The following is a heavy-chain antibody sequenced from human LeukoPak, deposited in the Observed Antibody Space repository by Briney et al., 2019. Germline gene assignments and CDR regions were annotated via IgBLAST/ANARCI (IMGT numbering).Heavy chain of an antibody. J-gene: IGHJ3*02. CDR1: GYTFTSYG. CDR3: ARDSSSWYDDAFDN. V-gene: IGHV1-18*01. CDR2: ISAYNGNT. D-gene: IGHD6-13*01. Sequence: ASVKVSCKASGYTFTSYGISWVRQAPGQGLEWMGWISAYNGNTNYAQKLQGRVTMTTDTSTSTAYMELRSLRSDDTAVYYCARDSSSWYDDAFDNWGQGTMVTVSS.